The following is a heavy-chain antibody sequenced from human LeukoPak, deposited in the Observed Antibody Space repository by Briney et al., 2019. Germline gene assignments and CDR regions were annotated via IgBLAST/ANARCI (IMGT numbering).Heavy chain of an antibody. J-gene: IGHJ4*02. Sequence: ASVKVSCKVSGYTLTELSMHWVRQAPGKGLEWMGGFDPEDGETIYAQKFQGRVTMTEDTSTDTAYMELSSLRSEDTAVYYCARDRMNYYDSSGPSFFGNWGQGTLVTVSS. D-gene: IGHD3-22*01. V-gene: IGHV1-24*01. CDR3: ARDRMNYYDSSGPSFFGN. CDR2: FDPEDGET. CDR1: GYTLTELS.